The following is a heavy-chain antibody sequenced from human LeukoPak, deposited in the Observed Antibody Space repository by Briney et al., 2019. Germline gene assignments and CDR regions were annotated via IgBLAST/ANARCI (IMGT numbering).Heavy chain of an antibody. J-gene: IGHJ5*02. D-gene: IGHD3-10*01. CDR3: ARHRWFGDDNWFDP. V-gene: IGHV4-61*02. CDR2: IYTSGST. Sequence: SQTLSLTCTVSGGSISSGSYYWSWIRQPAGKGLEWIGRIYTSGSTNYNPSLKSRVTISIDTSKNQFSLKLSSVTAADTAMYYCARHRWFGDDNWFDPWGQGTLVTVSS. CDR1: GGSISSGSYY.